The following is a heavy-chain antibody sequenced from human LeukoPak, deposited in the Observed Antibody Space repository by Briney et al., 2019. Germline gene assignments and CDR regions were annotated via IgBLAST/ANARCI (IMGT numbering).Heavy chain of an antibody. Sequence: SETLSLTCAVYGGSFSGYYWGWLRQPPGKGLEWIGEINHSGSTNYNPSLKSRVTISVDTSKNQCSLKLSSVTAADTAVYYCARARRGVAATDTYDYWGQGTLVTVSS. CDR2: INHSGST. CDR1: GGSFSGYY. CDR3: ARARRGVAATDTYDY. J-gene: IGHJ4*02. V-gene: IGHV4-34*01. D-gene: IGHD2-15*01.